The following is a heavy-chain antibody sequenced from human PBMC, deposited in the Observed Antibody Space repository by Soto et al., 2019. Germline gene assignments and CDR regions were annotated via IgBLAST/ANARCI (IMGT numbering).Heavy chain of an antibody. D-gene: IGHD1-26*01. CDR1: GFTFSSYS. V-gene: IGHV3-21*01. Sequence: PGGSLRLSCAASGFTFSSYSMNWVRQAPGKGLEWVSSISSSSSYIYYADSVKGRFTISRDNVKNSLYLQMNSLRAEDTAVYYCARDRSGSYFFDYWGQGTLVTVSS. CDR3: ARDRSGSYFFDY. J-gene: IGHJ4*02. CDR2: ISSSSSYI.